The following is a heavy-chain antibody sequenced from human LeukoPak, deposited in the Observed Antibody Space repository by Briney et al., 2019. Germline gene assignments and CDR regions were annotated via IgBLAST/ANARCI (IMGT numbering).Heavy chain of an antibody. Sequence: GESLKISCKGSGDSFTSYWIGWVRQMPGKGLEWMGIIYPGDSDTRYSPSFQGQVTISADKSISTAYLQWSSLKASDTAMYYCARGQGIDYDILTGYPSYNWFDPWGQGTLVTVSS. CDR1: GDSFTSYW. J-gene: IGHJ5*02. CDR2: IYPGDSDT. D-gene: IGHD3-9*01. V-gene: IGHV5-51*01. CDR3: ARGQGIDYDILTGYPSYNWFDP.